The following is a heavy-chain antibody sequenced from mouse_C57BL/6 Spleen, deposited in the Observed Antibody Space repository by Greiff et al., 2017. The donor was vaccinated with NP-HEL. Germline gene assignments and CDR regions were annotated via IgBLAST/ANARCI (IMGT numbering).Heavy chain of an antibody. D-gene: IGHD3-3*01. CDR1: GYSITSGYY. V-gene: IGHV3-6*01. Sequence: EVQVVESGPGLVKPSQSLSLTCSVTGYSITSGYYWNWIRQFPGNKLEWMGYISYDGSNNYNPSLKNRISITRDTSKNQFFLKLNSVTTEDTATYYCAREGLGSAYWGQGTLVTVSA. CDR3: AREGLGSAY. J-gene: IGHJ3*01. CDR2: ISYDGSN.